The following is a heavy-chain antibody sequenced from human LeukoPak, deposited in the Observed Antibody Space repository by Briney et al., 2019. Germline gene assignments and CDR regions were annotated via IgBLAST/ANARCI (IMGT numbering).Heavy chain of an antibody. CDR2: IYYSGST. Sequence: SETLSLTCTVSGGSISSGGYYWSWIRQHPGKGLGWIGYIYYSGSTYYNPSLKSRVTISVDTSKNQFSLKLSSVTAADTAVYYCAKSTSKYDFWSGSPGFDPWGQGTLVTVSS. CDR3: AKSTSKYDFWSGSPGFDP. D-gene: IGHD3-3*01. J-gene: IGHJ5*02. CDR1: GGSISSGGYY. V-gene: IGHV4-31*03.